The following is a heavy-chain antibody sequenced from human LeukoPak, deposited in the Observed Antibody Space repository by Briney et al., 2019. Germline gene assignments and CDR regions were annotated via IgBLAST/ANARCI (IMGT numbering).Heavy chain of an antibody. CDR3: AKFPHYDRSVYWSY. J-gene: IGHJ4*02. D-gene: IGHD3-22*01. V-gene: IGHV3-23*01. Sequence: GGSLRLSCAASGFTFSSYAMSWVRQAPGKGLEWVSAISGSGGSTYYADSVKGRFTISRDNSKNTLYLQMNSLRAEDTAVYYCAKFPHYDRSVYWSYWGQGPLVTVSS. CDR1: GFTFSSYA. CDR2: ISGSGGST.